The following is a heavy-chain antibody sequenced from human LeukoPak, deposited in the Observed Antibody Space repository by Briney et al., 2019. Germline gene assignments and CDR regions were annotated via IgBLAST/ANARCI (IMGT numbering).Heavy chain of an antibody. Sequence: GGSLRLSCAASGLPFSSYGMHWVRQAPGKGLEWVARLVYDARSDYANSVKGRFPISRDDSKNTLFLDMSNLRVEDTALYYCARDLSAAFDFWGQGVLVTVSS. CDR1: GLPFSSYG. CDR3: ARDLSAAFDF. CDR2: LVYDARS. V-gene: IGHV3-33*01. D-gene: IGHD6-19*01. J-gene: IGHJ4*02.